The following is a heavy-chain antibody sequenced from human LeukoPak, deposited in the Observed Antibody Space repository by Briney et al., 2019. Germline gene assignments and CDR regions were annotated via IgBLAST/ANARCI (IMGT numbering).Heavy chain of an antibody. D-gene: IGHD2-15*01. Sequence: PGGSLILSRAASGFTFSDYSMNWVRLAPGKGLEWVSYISSSRSTIQYADSVKGRFTISRDNAKNSLYLQMNSLRDEDTAVYFCARGICSGGSCYLGYWGQGTLVTVSA. CDR3: ARGICSGGSCYLGY. CDR1: GFTFSDYS. V-gene: IGHV3-48*02. J-gene: IGHJ4*02. CDR2: ISSSRSTI.